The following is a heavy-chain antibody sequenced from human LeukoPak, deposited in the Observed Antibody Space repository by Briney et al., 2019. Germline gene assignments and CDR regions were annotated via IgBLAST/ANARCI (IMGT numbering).Heavy chain of an antibody. V-gene: IGHV4-31*03. CDR1: GGSISSGGYY. CDR2: IYYSGGT. CDR3: AREGDGYGDSHLAFDY. Sequence: SQTLSLTCTVSGGSISSGGYYWSWIRQHPGKGLEWIGYIYYSGGTYYNPSLKSRVTISVDTSKHQFSLKLSSATAADTAVYYCAREGDGYGDSHLAFDYWGQGTLVTVSS. J-gene: IGHJ4*02. D-gene: IGHD4-17*01.